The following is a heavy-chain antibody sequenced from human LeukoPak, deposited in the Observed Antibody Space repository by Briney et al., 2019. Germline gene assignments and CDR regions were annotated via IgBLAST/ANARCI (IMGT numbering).Heavy chain of an antibody. D-gene: IGHD6-19*01. J-gene: IGHJ4*02. CDR2: IYPGDSDT. CDR3: ARSRDVAGTYRSFNY. CDR1: GYSFFNYW. V-gene: IGHV5-51*01. Sequence: GESLKISCVGSGYSFFNYWIGWVRQTPGKGLEWVGIIYPGDSDTRYSPSFQGQLTISVDESITTAFLQWGSLKASDTAIYYCARSRDVAGTYRSFNYWGQGTLVTVSP.